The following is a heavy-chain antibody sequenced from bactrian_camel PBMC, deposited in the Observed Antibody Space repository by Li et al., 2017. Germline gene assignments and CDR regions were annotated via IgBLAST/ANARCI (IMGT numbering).Heavy chain of an antibody. V-gene: IGHV3S67*01. J-gene: IGHJ4*01. CDR3: TRETQWVGYHEFAEY. Sequence: DVQLVESGGGSVQAGGSLRLSCEVSGYTFNTYSWFRQATNSEREGVAVIDTDGITTYADSAKGRFTISRDNAKNTLYLQLNSLTREDSAMYYCTRETQWVGYHEFAEYWGQGTQVTVS. D-gene: IGHD5*01. CDR1: GYTFNTY. CDR2: IDTDGIT.